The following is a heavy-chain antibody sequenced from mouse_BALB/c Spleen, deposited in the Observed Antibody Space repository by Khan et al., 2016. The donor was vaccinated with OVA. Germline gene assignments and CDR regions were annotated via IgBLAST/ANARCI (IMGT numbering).Heavy chain of an antibody. J-gene: IGHJ2*01. V-gene: IGHV1-69*02. CDR2: IYPSDSYT. D-gene: IGHD2-13*01. CDR1: GYTFTNYW. Sequence: QVQLQQSGAELVRPGASVKLSCKASGYTFTNYWINWVKQGPGQGLEWIGNIYPSDSYTNYNQKFKDKATLTVDEFSSTAYMQLSSPTSEGSAVYYCTGGDPGNFDFWGQGTTLTVSS. CDR3: TGGDPGNFDF.